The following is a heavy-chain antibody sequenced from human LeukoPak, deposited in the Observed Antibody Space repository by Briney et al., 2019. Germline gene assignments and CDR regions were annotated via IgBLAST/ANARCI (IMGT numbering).Heavy chain of an antibody. Sequence: SVKVSCKASGGTFSSYAISWVRQAPGQGLEWMGGIIPIFGTANYAQKFQGRVTITADESTSTAYMELSSLRSEDTAVYYCARRRTLRGVGSYFDYWGQGTLVTVSS. CDR2: IIPIFGTA. J-gene: IGHJ4*01. D-gene: IGHD3-10*01. CDR1: GGTFSSYA. CDR3: ARRRTLRGVGSYFDY. V-gene: IGHV1-69*13.